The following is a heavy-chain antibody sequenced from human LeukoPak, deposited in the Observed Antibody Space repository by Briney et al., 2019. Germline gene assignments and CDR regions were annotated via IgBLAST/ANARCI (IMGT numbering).Heavy chain of an antibody. D-gene: IGHD6-13*01. V-gene: IGHV1-46*01. CDR3: ARGSAIAAAGPGRDWFDP. CDR2: INPSGGST. Sequence: GESLKISCKASGYTFTSYYMHWVRQAPGQGLEWMGIINPSGGSTSYAQKFQGRVTMTRDTSTSTVYMELSSLRSEDTAVYYCARGSAIAAAGPGRDWFDPWGQGTLVTVSS. J-gene: IGHJ5*02. CDR1: GYTFTSYY.